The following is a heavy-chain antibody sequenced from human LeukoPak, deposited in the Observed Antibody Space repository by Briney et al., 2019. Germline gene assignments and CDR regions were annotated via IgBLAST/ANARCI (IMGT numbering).Heavy chain of an antibody. CDR1: GFTFSSYA. CDR2: ISGSGGST. V-gene: IGHV3-23*01. J-gene: IGHJ4*02. Sequence: GGSLRLSCAASGFTFSSYAMSWVRQAPGKGLEWVSAISGSGGSTYYADSVKGRFTISRDNSKNTLYLQMNSLRVEDTAVYYCAKEGASITMIVVVITELFDYWGQGTLVTVSS. CDR3: AKEGASITMIVVVITELFDY. D-gene: IGHD3-22*01.